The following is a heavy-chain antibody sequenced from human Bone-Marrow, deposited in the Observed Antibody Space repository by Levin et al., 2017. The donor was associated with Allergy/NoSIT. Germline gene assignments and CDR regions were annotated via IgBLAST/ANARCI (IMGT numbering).Heavy chain of an antibody. V-gene: IGHV3-23*01. CDR1: GFRFSTYG. Sequence: SCVASGFRFSTYGMTWVRQAPGRGLEWVSSISESADATYYADSVKGRFSISRDNSKNSLFLQMDSLRPEDTAIYYCAKGLWLDYWGQGTLVTVSS. J-gene: IGHJ4*02. CDR2: ISESADAT. CDR3: AKGLWLDY. D-gene: IGHD2-21*01.